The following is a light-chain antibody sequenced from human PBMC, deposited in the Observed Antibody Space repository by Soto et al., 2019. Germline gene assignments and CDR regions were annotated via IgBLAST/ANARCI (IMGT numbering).Light chain of an antibody. Sequence: DVQMTQPPSTLSASIGDRVTITCRASHNVNSWLAWYQQKPGKAPHLLIYDASSLQSGVPSRFSGTGSGTEFTLTISSLQPEDFATYYCQQYNGYSTFGQGTKVDIK. CDR1: HNVNSW. J-gene: IGKJ1*01. V-gene: IGKV1-5*01. CDR3: QQYNGYST. CDR2: DAS.